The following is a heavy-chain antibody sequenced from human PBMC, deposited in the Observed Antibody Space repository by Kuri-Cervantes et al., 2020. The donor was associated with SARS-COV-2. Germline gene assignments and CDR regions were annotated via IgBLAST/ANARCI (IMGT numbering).Heavy chain of an antibody. CDR1: GYTFTISG. CDR2: ISAYSGNT. D-gene: IGHD3-22*01. CDR3: ARVYGDYYDSSGYSVGNAFDI. Sequence: ASVKDSCKASGYTFTISGISWVRQAPGQGLEWMGWISAYSGNTNYAQNLQGRVTMTTDTSTSTAYMELRSLRSDDTAVYYCARVYGDYYDSSGYSVGNAFDIWGQGTMVTVSS. J-gene: IGHJ3*02. V-gene: IGHV1-18*04.